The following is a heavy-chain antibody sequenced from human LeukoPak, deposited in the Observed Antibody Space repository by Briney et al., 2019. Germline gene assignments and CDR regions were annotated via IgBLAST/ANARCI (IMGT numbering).Heavy chain of an antibody. V-gene: IGHV4-61*02. J-gene: IGHJ4*02. CDR2: IYTSGST. D-gene: IGHD3-22*01. CDR3: ARSPTYDSSGYYSVYFDY. Sequence: SETLSLTCTVSGGSISSGSYYWSWIRQPAGKGLEWIGRIYTSGSTNYNPSLKSRVTISVDTSKNQFSLKLSSVTAADTAVYYCARSPTYDSSGYYSVYFDYWGQGTLVTVSS. CDR1: GGSISSGSYY.